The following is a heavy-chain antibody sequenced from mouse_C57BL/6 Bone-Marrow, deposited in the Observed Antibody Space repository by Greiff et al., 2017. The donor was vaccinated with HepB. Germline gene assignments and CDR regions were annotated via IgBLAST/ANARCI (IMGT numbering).Heavy chain of an antibody. V-gene: IGHV1-55*01. J-gene: IGHJ2*01. Sequence: QVQLQQPGAELVKPGASVKMSCKASGYTFTSYWITWVKQRPGQGLEWIGDIYPGSGSTNYNEKCKSKATLTVDTSSSTAYMQLSSLTSEDSAVYYCARRITTVVHFDYWGQGTTLTVSS. CDR2: IYPGSGST. D-gene: IGHD1-1*01. CDR1: GYTFTSYW. CDR3: ARRITTVVHFDY.